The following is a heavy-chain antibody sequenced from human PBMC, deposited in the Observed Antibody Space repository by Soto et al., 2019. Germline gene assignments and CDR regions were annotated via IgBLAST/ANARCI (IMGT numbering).Heavy chain of an antibody. Sequence: GALRLSCAAFGFDVKKYAMTWVRQAPGKGLQWVPSITSNGDSTYYADSVQGRFTTSRDNSKNTLYLQMYRLSADDAAAFYSAKDSPSYTTLPFYFVSLGQGTLVTVSS. CDR1: GFDVKKYA. CDR2: ITSNGDST. D-gene: IGHD2-2*02. V-gene: IGHV3-23*01. CDR3: AKDSPSYTTLPFYFVS. J-gene: IGHJ4*02.